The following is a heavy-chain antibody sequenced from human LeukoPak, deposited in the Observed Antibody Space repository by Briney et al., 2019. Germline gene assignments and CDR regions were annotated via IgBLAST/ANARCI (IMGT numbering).Heavy chain of an antibody. V-gene: IGHV3-7*03. CDR3: ARVSPTVTSLDY. Sequence: GGSLRLSCAASGFTFSSYWMSWVRQAPGKGLEWVANLKQDGNEKYYVDSVKGRFTISRDNAKNSLYLQMNSLRAEDTAVYYCARVSPTVTSLDYWGQGTLVTVSS. CDR2: LKQDGNEK. CDR1: GFTFSSYW. D-gene: IGHD4-17*01. J-gene: IGHJ4*02.